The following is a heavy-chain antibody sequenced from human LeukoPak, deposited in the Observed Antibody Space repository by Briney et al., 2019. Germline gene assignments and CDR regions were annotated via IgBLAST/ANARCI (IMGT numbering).Heavy chain of an antibody. Sequence: SVKVSCKASGGTFSSYAISWVRQAPGQGPEWMRGIIPIFGTANYAQKFQGRVTITTDESTSTAYMELSSLRSEDTAVYYCARTTYDSSGYYPNFDYWGQGTLVTVSS. CDR3: ARTTYDSSGYYPNFDY. V-gene: IGHV1-69*05. CDR2: IIPIFGTA. J-gene: IGHJ4*02. D-gene: IGHD3-22*01. CDR1: GGTFSSYA.